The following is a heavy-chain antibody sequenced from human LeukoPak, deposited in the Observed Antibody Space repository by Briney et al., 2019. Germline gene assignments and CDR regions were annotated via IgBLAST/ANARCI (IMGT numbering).Heavy chain of an antibody. Sequence: SETLSLTCTVSGYSISSGYYWAWIRQPPGKGLEWIGTIYHSGSTYSNPSLKSRVTISVDTSKNQFSLRLSSVTAADMAVYYCARETGTYSAFDYWGQGTLVTVSS. CDR2: IYHSGST. V-gene: IGHV4-38-2*02. J-gene: IGHJ4*02. D-gene: IGHD1-26*01. CDR1: GYSISSGYY. CDR3: ARETGTYSAFDY.